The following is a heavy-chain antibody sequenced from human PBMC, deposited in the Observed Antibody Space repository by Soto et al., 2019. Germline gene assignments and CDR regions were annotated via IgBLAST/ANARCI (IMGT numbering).Heavy chain of an antibody. V-gene: IGHV1-24*01. D-gene: IGHD3-9*01. CDR3: AVLRYFDWSFDY. CDR1: GYTLTELS. Sequence: ASVKVSCKVSGYTLTELSMHWVRQAPGKGLEWMGGFDPEDGETIYAQKFQGRVTMTEDTSTDTAYMELSSLRSEDTAVYYCAVLRYFDWSFDYWGQGTLVTVSS. CDR2: FDPEDGET. J-gene: IGHJ4*02.